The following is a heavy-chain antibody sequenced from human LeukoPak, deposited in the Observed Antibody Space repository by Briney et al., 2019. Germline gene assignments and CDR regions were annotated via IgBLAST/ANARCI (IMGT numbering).Heavy chain of an antibody. Sequence: ASVKVSCKASGGTFSSYAINWVRQATGQGLEWMGWMNPNSGNTGYAQKFQGRITMTRDTSISTAYMELSSLRSEDTAVYYCARINYGDYRYGMDVWGQGTTVTVSS. CDR2: MNPNSGNT. V-gene: IGHV1-8*02. J-gene: IGHJ6*02. CDR3: ARINYGDYRYGMDV. D-gene: IGHD4-17*01. CDR1: GGTFSSYA.